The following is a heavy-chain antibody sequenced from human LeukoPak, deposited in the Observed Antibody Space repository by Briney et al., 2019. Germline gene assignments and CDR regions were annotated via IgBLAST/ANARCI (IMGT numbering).Heavy chain of an antibody. CDR1: GFTFSNYV. CDR2: ISGSGGST. CDR3: AKGRGPYGGYDFDY. D-gene: IGHD4-17*01. Sequence: PGGSLRLSCAASGFTFSNYVMSWVRQAPGKGLEWVSEISGSGGSTHYTDSVKGRFTISRDNSKNTLYLQMSSLRAEDTAVYYCAKGRGPYGGYDFDYWGQGTLVTVSS. J-gene: IGHJ4*02. V-gene: IGHV3-23*01.